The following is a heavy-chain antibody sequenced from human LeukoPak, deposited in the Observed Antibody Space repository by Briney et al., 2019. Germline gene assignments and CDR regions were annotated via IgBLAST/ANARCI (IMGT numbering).Heavy chain of an antibody. CDR3: ATCYSGSYYVFDY. J-gene: IGHJ4*02. CDR2: ISSGRSYI. D-gene: IGHD1-26*01. Sequence: PGGSLRLSCAASGFTFSSYSMNWVRQAPGKGLEWVSSISSGRSYIYYADSAKGRFTISRDNAKNSLYLQMNSLRAEDTGVYYCATCYSGSYYVFDYWGQGTLVTVSS. V-gene: IGHV3-21*01. CDR1: GFTFSSYS.